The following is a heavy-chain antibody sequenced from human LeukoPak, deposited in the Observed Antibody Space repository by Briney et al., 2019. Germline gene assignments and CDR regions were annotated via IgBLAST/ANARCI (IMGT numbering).Heavy chain of an antibody. V-gene: IGHV4-34*01. D-gene: IGHD3-10*01. CDR2: INHSGST. Sequence: PSETLSLTCAVYGGSFSVYYWSWIRQPPGKGLEWIGEINHSGSTNYNPSLKSRVTISVDTSKNQFSLKLSSVTAADTAVYYCXXXXXXVRGVQPPKGASWFDPWGQGTLVTVSS. CDR1: GGSFSVYY. CDR3: XXXXXXVRGVQPPKGASWFDP. J-gene: IGHJ5*02.